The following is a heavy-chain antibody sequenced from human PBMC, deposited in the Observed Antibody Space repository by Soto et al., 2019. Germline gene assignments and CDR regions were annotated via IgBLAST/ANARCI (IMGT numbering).Heavy chain of an antibody. CDR3: AKGTIFPLPDY. CDR2: ISGSGGSK. V-gene: IGHV3-23*01. D-gene: IGHD3-3*01. CDR1: GFPFTSYA. Sequence: EVQLLESGGGLYKLGGSLSLSCAASGFPFTSYAWSWFRQPPGRGREWVSAISGSGGSKYYADSVKGRFTISRDNSKNTLYLQMNSLRAEDTAVYYCAKGTIFPLPDYWGQGTLVTVSS. J-gene: IGHJ4*02.